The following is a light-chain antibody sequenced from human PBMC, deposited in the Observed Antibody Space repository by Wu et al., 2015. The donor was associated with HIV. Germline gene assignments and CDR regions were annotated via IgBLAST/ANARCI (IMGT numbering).Light chain of an antibody. V-gene: IGKV3D-15*01. Sequence: EIVLTQSPGTLSLSPGERATLSCRASEDLASDYLAWYQQRPGQAPTLLIYGASYRATGIPDRFTASGSGTEFTLTIDTMQSEDFAVYYCQHYNNWPPWAFGQGTKVEIK. J-gene: IGKJ1*01. CDR1: EDLASD. CDR2: GAS. CDR3: QHYNNWPPWA.